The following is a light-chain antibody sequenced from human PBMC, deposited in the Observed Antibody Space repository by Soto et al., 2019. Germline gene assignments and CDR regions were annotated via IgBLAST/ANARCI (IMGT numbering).Light chain of an antibody. Sequence: DIQMTQSPSSVSASVGDRVTITCRTSQDISTWLAWYQQKPGQAPKLLIYAASSLQSGVPSRFSGGGSGTVFPLTLSSLQPEDFAPYYCQPANSSPLTFGGGPKVNIK. CDR1: QDISTW. J-gene: IGKJ4*01. CDR3: QPANSSPLT. V-gene: IGKV1-12*01. CDR2: AAS.